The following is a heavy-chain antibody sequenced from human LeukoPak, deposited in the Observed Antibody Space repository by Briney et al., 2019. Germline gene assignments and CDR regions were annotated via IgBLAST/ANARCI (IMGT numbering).Heavy chain of an antibody. CDR1: GGTFSSYA. J-gene: IGHJ4*02. D-gene: IGHD3-22*01. CDR3: ARLPSPPDSSGYFQTPY. Sequence: GASVKVSCKASGGTFSSYAISWVRQAPGQGLEWMGRIIPTLGIANYAQKFQGRVTITADKSTSTAYMELSSLRSEDTAVYYCARLPSPPDSSGYFQTPYWGQGTLVTVSS. CDR2: IIPTLGIA. V-gene: IGHV1-69*04.